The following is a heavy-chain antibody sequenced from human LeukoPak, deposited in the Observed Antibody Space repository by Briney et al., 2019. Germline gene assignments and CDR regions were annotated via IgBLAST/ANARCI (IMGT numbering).Heavy chain of an antibody. J-gene: IGHJ6*02. Sequence: GASVKVSCKASGYTFTSYGISWVRQAPGQGLEWMGRIIPILGIANYAQKFQGRVTITADKSTSTAYMELSSLRSEDTAVYYCARDYHPPYCSGGSCYAPYYYYGMDVWGQGTTVTVSS. CDR1: GYTFTSYG. V-gene: IGHV1-69*04. CDR2: IIPILGIA. CDR3: ARDYHPPYCSGGSCYAPYYYYGMDV. D-gene: IGHD2-15*01.